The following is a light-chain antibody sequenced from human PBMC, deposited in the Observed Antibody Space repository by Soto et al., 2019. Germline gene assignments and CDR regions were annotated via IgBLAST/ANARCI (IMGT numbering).Light chain of an antibody. J-gene: IGKJ2*01. V-gene: IGKV1-5*01. Sequence: DIPMTQFPSTLSASVGDRVTITCRASQTTNTWSAWYQQKPGTAPTLLIYDASSLEGGVPSRFSASGSGTEFTLTISSLQPDDLATYYCQQYISYPYTFGQGTKVEIK. CDR3: QQYISYPYT. CDR1: QTTNTW. CDR2: DAS.